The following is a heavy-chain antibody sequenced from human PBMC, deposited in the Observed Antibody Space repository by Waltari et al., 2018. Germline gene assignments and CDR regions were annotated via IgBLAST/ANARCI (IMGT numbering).Heavy chain of an antibody. V-gene: IGHV3-7*01. CDR2: IAPDGSEK. CDR3: SRSLDA. Sequence: EEQLLESGGGLVQPGGSLRLSCATSGLSLSNSWMDWVRQAPGKGLEWVANIAPDGSEKYSVDSVKGRFTVSRDNAKNSLYLQMNNLRAEDTAVYYCSRSLDAWGQGTTITVSS. CDR1: GLSLSNSW. J-gene: IGHJ6*02.